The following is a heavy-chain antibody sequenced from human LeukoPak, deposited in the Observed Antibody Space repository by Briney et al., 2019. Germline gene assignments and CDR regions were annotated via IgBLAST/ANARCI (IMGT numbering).Heavy chain of an antibody. CDR2: IYYSGST. J-gene: IGHJ4*02. CDR1: GGSISSYY. CDR3: PRGLRSYRFHLRFDY. D-gene: IGHD1-14*01. V-gene: IGHV4-59*12. Sequence: LXLTCTVSGGSISSYYWSWIRQTPGKGLEWIGYIYYSGSTNYNPSLKSRVTISGDTSKNQFSLKLSSVTAAVTAVYYCPRGLRSYRFHLRFDYWGQGTLVTVSS.